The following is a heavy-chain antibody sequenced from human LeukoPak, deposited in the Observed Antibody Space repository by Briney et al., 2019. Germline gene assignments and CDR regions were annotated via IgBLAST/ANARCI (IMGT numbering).Heavy chain of an antibody. Sequence: GGSLRLSCAASGSTVSANYMSWVRQAPGKGLEWVSVIYSGGSTYYADSVRGRFTISRDNSKNTVYLQMNSLRAEDTAVYYCARDRPDRGATEYSDYWGQGTLVTVSS. CDR3: ARDRPDRGATEYSDY. D-gene: IGHD1-26*01. CDR1: GSTVSANY. V-gene: IGHV3-66*01. CDR2: IYSGGST. J-gene: IGHJ4*02.